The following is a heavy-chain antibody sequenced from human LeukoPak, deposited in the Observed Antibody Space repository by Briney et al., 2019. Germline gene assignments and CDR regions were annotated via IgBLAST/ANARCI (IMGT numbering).Heavy chain of an antibody. CDR1: AFSVSSNY. D-gene: IGHD3-10*01. J-gene: IGHJ4*02. Sequence: GGSLRLSCAASAFSVSSNYMSWVRQAPGKGLEWVSVIYSGGSTYYADSVKGRFTISRDKSKNTVYLQMNSLSAEDTAVYYCAKEASGYGYYFDYWGQGTLVTVSS. CDR3: AKEASGYGYYFDY. CDR2: IYSGGST. V-gene: IGHV3-53*01.